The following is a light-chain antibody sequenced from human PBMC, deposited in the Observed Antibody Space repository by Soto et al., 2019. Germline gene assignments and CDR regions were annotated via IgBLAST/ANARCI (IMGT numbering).Light chain of an antibody. J-gene: IGKJ4*01. CDR3: QHYDNLLLT. CDR1: QDINTY. Sequence: DIQMTQSPSSLSASVGDRVTITCQASQDINTYLNWYQQKPGKAPNLLIYDACKLETGVPSRFRRARDWPDFTFTVARLQPEDIATYFCQHYDNLLLTFGGGTKVEL. CDR2: DAC. V-gene: IGKV1-33*01.